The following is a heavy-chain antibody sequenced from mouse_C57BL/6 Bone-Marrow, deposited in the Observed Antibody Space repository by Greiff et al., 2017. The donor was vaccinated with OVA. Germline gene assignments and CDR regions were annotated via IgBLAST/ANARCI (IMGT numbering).Heavy chain of an antibody. Sequence: EVQLQESGAELVKPGASVTLSCTASGFNIKDYYMHWVKQRTEQGLEWIGRSDPEDGETKYDPKFKGKATITADTSSTTAYLQLSILTSEDTAVYYCARRLLRYWYFDVWGTGTTVTVSS. V-gene: IGHV14-2*01. CDR3: ARRLLRYWYFDV. D-gene: IGHD1-1*01. CDR1: GFNIKDYY. CDR2: SDPEDGET. J-gene: IGHJ1*03.